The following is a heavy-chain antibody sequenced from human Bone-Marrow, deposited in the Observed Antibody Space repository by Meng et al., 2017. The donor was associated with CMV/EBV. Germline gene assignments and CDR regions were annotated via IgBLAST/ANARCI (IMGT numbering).Heavy chain of an antibody. CDR1: GFTFSSYA. Sequence: LSLTCAASGFTFSSYAMSWVRQAPGKGLEWVSAISGSGGSTYYADSVKGRFTISRDNSKNTLYLQMNSLRAEDTAVYYCAKDLYLRSTSCLHYWGQGTLVTVSS. CDR3: AKDLYLRSTSCLHY. J-gene: IGHJ4*02. D-gene: IGHD2-2*01. V-gene: IGHV3-23*01. CDR2: ISGSGGST.